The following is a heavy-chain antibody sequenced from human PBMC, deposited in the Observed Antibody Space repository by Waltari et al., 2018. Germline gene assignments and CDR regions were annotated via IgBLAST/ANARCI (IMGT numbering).Heavy chain of an antibody. CDR3: ARDRVDLENLLARKWELPEADAFDI. CDR2: ISAYNGNT. D-gene: IGHD1-26*01. CDR1: GYTFTSYG. Sequence: QVQLVQSGAEVKKPGASVKVSCKASGYTFTSYGISWVRQAPGQGLEWMGWISAYNGNTNYAQKLQGRVTMTTDTSTSTAYMELRSLRSDDTAVYYCARDRVDLENLLARKWELPEADAFDIWGQGTMVTVSS. V-gene: IGHV1-18*01. J-gene: IGHJ3*02.